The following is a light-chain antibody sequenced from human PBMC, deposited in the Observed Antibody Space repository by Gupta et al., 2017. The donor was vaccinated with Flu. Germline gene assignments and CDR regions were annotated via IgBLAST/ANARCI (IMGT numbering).Light chain of an antibody. J-gene: IGKJ4*02. CDR3: QQHYSPPRT. V-gene: IGKV1-39*01. CDR2: AAS. Sequence: DIQMTQSPSSLSASIGDKVTVTCRASQNIGPYLNWYQHKSGRAPKLLIYAASKLQDGVPSTFSGSGSGTDFTLTIYSLQPGDSATYYCQQHYSPPRTFGGGTKVDI. CDR1: QNIGPY.